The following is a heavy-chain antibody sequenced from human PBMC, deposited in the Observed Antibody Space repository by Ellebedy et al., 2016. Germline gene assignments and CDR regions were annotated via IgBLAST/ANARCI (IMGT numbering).Heavy chain of an antibody. J-gene: IGHJ4*02. CDR3: ARENYGEYYFDY. D-gene: IGHD4-17*01. Sequence: GESLKISCSASGFTFSNYAIHWVRQAPGKGLEYVSTISGNGGSPYYADSAKGRFTISRDNAKNSLYLQINSLRAEDTAVYYCARENYGEYYFDYWGQGTLVTVSS. CDR2: ISGNGGSP. CDR1: GFTFSNYA. V-gene: IGHV3-64*04.